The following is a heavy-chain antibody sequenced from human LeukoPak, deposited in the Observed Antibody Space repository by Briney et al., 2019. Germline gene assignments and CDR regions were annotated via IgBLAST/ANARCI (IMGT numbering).Heavy chain of an antibody. Sequence: GGSLRLSCAASGFTFSSYSMNWVRQAPGKGLEWVSSISSSSSYIYYADSVKGRFTISRDNAKNSLYLQMNSLRAEDTAVYYCAGGGVGATKLRLDYWGQGTLVTVSS. CDR2: ISSSSSYI. D-gene: IGHD1-26*01. V-gene: IGHV3-21*01. CDR3: AGGGVGATKLRLDY. J-gene: IGHJ4*02. CDR1: GFTFSSYS.